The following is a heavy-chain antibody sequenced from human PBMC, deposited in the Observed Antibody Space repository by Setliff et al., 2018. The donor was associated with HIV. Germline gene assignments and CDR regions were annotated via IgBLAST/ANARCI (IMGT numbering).Heavy chain of an antibody. Sequence: GASVKVSCKASGYTFTSYYMHWVRQAPGQGLEWMGIINPSSGSTTYAQKLQGRVTMTRDTSTSTVYMELSSLRSEDTAVYYCARDPAPSSSASYFQHWGQGTPVTVS. J-gene: IGHJ1*01. CDR1: GYTFTSYY. CDR2: INPSSGST. V-gene: IGHV1-46*01. CDR3: ARDPAPSSSASYFQH. D-gene: IGHD6-6*01.